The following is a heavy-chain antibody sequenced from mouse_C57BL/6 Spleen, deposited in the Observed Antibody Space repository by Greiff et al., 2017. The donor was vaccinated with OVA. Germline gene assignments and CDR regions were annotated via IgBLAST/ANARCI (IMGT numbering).Heavy chain of an antibody. CDR3: TLDYDYDVDWYFEV. CDR1: GYTFTSYW. V-gene: IGHV1-5*01. CDR2: IYPGNGDT. J-gene: IGHJ1*03. Sequence: VQLKESGTVLARPGASVKMSCKTSGYTFTSYWMHWVKQRPGQGLEWIGAIYPGNGDTSYNQKFKGKAKLTAVTSASTAYMELSSLTNEDSAVYYCTLDYDYDVDWYFEVWGTGTTVTVSS. D-gene: IGHD2-4*01.